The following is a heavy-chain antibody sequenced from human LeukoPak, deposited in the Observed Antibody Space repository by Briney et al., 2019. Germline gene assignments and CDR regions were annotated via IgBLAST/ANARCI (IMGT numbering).Heavy chain of an antibody. V-gene: IGHV3-30*04. J-gene: IGHJ4*02. CDR2: ISYDGSNK. CDR3: ARNGRVRRVVKDLFEY. D-gene: IGHD3-10*01. Sequence: GRSLRLSCAASGFTFSSYAMHWVRQAPGKGLEWVALISYDGSNKYYADSVKARFIISRDNSKNTVYLQMNSLRAEDTAVYYCARNGRVRRVVKDLFEYWGQGTLVAVSS. CDR1: GFTFSSYA.